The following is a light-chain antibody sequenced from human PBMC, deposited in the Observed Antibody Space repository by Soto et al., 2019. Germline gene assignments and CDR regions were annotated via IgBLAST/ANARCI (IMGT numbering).Light chain of an antibody. Sequence: EIVMTQSPATLSVSPGERATLSCRASQSVSSNLAWYQQKPGQAPRLLIYGASTRATGIPARFSGSGSGTEFTLTISSLQSEDFAVYYCQQYNNWPEITFGPGTKVDI. J-gene: IGKJ3*01. CDR2: GAS. V-gene: IGKV3-15*01. CDR3: QQYNNWPEIT. CDR1: QSVSSN.